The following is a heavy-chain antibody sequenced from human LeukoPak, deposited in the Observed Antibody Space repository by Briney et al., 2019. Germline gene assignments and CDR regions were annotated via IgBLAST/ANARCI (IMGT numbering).Heavy chain of an antibody. CDR2: ISYDGSNK. D-gene: IGHD6-19*01. J-gene: IGHJ4*02. CDR1: GFTFSSYA. CDR3: ARVRDSSGWHGFDY. Sequence: TGGSLRLSCAASGFTFSSYAMHWVRQAPGKGLEWVAVISYDGSNKYYADSVKGRFTISRDNSKNTLYLQMNSLRAEDTAVYYCARVRDSSGWHGFDYWGQGTLVTVSS. V-gene: IGHV3-30-3*01.